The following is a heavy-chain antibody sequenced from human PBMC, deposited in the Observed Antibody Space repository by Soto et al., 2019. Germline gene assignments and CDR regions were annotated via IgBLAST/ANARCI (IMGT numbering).Heavy chain of an antibody. J-gene: IGHJ5*02. CDR2: IYYSGST. CDR3: AAAGGGSWPLNWFDP. Sequence: PSETLSLTCTVSGGSISSYYWSWIRQPPGKGLEWIGYIYYSGSTNYNPSLKSRVTISVDTSKNQFSLKLSSVTAADTAVYYCAAAGGGSWPLNWFDPWGQGTPVTVSS. D-gene: IGHD2-15*01. V-gene: IGHV4-59*01. CDR1: GGSISSYY.